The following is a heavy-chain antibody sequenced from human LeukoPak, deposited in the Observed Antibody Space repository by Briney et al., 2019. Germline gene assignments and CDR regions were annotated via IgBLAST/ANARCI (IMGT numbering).Heavy chain of an antibody. CDR2: ISYDGSNK. J-gene: IGHJ4*02. Sequence: PGRSLRLSYAASGFTFSSYGMHWVRQAPGKGLEWVAVISYDGSNKYYADSVKGRFTISRDNSKNTLYLQMNSLRAEDTAVYYCAKPARAWIQIWPFDYWGQGTLVTVSS. V-gene: IGHV3-30*18. D-gene: IGHD5-18*01. CDR3: AKPARAWIQIWPFDY. CDR1: GFTFSSYG.